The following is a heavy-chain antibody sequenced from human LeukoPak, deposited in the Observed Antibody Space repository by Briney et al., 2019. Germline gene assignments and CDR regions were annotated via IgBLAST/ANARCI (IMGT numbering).Heavy chain of an antibody. CDR1: GYTFTSYD. Sequence: ASVKVSCKASGYTFTSYDINWVRQAPGQGLEWVGWMNPNSGNTGYAQKFQGRVTITRNTSISTAYMELSSLRSEDTAVYYCARAPRITMVRGVIYWFDPWGQGTLVTVSS. CDR3: ARAPRITMVRGVIYWFDP. V-gene: IGHV1-8*03. J-gene: IGHJ5*02. D-gene: IGHD3-10*01. CDR2: MNPNSGNT.